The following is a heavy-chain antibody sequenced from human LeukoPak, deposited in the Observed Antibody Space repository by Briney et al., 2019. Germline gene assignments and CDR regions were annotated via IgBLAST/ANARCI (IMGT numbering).Heavy chain of an antibody. J-gene: IGHJ4*02. CDR1: GFTVSNDF. CDR3: ARAPSGPWHPLDH. CDR2: IYGGGTT. V-gene: IGHV3-53*01. D-gene: IGHD6-25*01. Sequence: GGSLRLSCAASGFTVSNDFMTWVRQAPGEGLELVSLIYGGGTTYYADSVKGRFTISRDDSKNTVFLQMTSLTAEDTALYYCARAPSGPWHPLDHWGQGILVTVSS.